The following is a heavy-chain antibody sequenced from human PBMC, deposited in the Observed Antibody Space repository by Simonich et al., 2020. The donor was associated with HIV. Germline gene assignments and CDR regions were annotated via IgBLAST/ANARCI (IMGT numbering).Heavy chain of an antibody. V-gene: IGHV4-38-2*01. J-gene: IGHJ4*02. CDR2: IYHSGST. Sequence: QVQLQESSPGLVKPSETLSLTCAVSGYSISSGYYWGWIRQPPGKGLEWIGSIYHSGSTYYNPSLKSRVTISVDTSKNQFSLKLSSVTAADTAVYYCARNNFWSGWLFDYWGQGTLVTVSS. D-gene: IGHD3-3*01. CDR3: ARNNFWSGWLFDY. CDR1: GYSISSGYY.